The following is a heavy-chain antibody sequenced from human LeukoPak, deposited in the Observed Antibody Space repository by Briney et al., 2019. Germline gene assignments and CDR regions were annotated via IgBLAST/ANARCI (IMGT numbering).Heavy chain of an antibody. CDR1: GGSIGSYH. V-gene: IGHV4-59*01. D-gene: IGHD5-12*01. J-gene: IGHJ4*02. CDR2: VFNNGGT. CDR3: VASYGGYVLDY. Sequence: SETLSLTCSVSGGSIGSYHWNWIRQPSGKGLEWIGIVFNNGGTKHNPSLKSRVAISVDTSKNQYALKLSSVTAADTAVYYCVASYGGYVLDYWGQGALVIVSS.